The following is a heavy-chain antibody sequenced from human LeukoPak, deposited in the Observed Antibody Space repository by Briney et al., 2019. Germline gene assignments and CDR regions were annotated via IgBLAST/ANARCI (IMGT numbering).Heavy chain of an antibody. CDR3: ARVSDGYNSN. J-gene: IGHJ4*02. V-gene: IGHV4-59*08. Sequence: SETLSLTCTVSGGSISSYYWSWIRQPPGKGLEWIGYIYYSGSTNYNPSLKSRVTISVDTSKNQFSLKLGSVTAADTAVYYCARVSDGYNSNWGQGTLVTVSS. CDR1: GGSISSYY. D-gene: IGHD5-24*01. CDR2: IYYSGST.